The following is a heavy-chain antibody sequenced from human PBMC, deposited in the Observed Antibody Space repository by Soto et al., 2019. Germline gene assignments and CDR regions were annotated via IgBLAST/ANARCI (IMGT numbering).Heavy chain of an antibody. CDR2: LYPVDSDT. J-gene: IGHJ3*02. CDR1: GNTFSTYW. D-gene: IGHD3-10*02. Sequence: DVQLVQSGAEVKKPGESLKISCKDSGNTFSTYWIAWVRQMSGKGLEWMGVLYPVDSDTKYSPSFQGHVTISVDKSLTTAYLQWNSLKASDTAIYFCARSGFSRGWNNGYVLNIWGQGTVVIVSS. CDR3: ARSGFSRGWNNGYVLNI. V-gene: IGHV5-51*03.